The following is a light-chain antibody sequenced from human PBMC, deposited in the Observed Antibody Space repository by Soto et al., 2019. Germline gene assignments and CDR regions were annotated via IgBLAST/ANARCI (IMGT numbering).Light chain of an antibody. J-gene: IGLJ3*02. CDR1: KIGSKS. Sequence: SYELTQPPSVSVAPGQTARISCGGEKIGSKSVHWYQQKAGQTPELVVYDDSDRPSGIPERFSGSNSGNTASLTITRVEGGDEADYYCQVWDSSSEHVVFGGGTSSPS. V-gene: IGLV3-21*02. CDR2: DDS. CDR3: QVWDSSSEHVV.